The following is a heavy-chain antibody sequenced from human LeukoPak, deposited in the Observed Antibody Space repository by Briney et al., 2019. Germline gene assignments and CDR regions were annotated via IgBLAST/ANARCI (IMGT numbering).Heavy chain of an antibody. CDR3: AREWDYYGSGSYDAFDI. D-gene: IGHD3-10*01. CDR1: GGSISSGANY. CDR2: ISHSESA. J-gene: IGHJ3*02. V-gene: IGHV4-30-2*01. Sequence: SQTLSLTCTVSGGSISSGANYWSWIRQPPGRGLEWIGYISHSESAYYSPSLESRITISVDRSKNQFSLKLKSVTAADTAVYYCAREWDYYGSGSYDAFDIWGQGTMVTVSS.